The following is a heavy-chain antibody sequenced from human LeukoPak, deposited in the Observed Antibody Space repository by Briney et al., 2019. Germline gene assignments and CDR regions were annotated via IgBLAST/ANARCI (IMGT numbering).Heavy chain of an antibody. CDR2: INAGNGSP. CDR3: ARGNDPDY. D-gene: IGHD3-10*01. J-gene: IGHJ4*02. CDR1: GYTFTRYA. Sequence: ASVKVSCKASGYTFTRYAMQWVRRAPGQRLEWMGWINAGNGSPKYSQNLQGRVTITRDTSASIAYMELSSLRSEDTAVYYCARGNDPDYWGQGTLVTVSS. V-gene: IGHV1-3*01.